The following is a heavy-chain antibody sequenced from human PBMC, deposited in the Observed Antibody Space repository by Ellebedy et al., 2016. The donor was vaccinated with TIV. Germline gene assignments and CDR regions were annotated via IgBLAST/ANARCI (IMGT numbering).Heavy chain of an antibody. D-gene: IGHD6-13*01. V-gene: IGHV1-2*04. CDR3: ARIAAAGTADDY. Sequence: AASVKVSCKASGYTFTGYYMHWVRQAPGQGLEWMGWINPNSGATNYAQKFQGWVTMTRDTSISTAYMELSRLRSDDTAVYYCARIAAAGTADDYWGQGTLVTVSS. CDR2: INPNSGAT. CDR1: GYTFTGYY. J-gene: IGHJ4*02.